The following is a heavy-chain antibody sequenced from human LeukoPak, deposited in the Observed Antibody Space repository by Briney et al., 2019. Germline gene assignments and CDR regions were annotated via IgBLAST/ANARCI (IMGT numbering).Heavy chain of an antibody. V-gene: IGHV1-69*13. CDR2: IIPIFGTA. J-gene: IGHJ4*02. Sequence: ASVKVSCKASGGTFSSYAISWVRQAPGQGLEWMGGIIPIFGTANYAQKFQGRVTLTADESTSTAYMELSSLRSEDTAVYYCARTYYDFWSGYYRSYFDYWGQGTLVTVSS. CDR3: ARTYYDFWSGYYRSYFDY. CDR1: GGTFSSYA. D-gene: IGHD3-3*01.